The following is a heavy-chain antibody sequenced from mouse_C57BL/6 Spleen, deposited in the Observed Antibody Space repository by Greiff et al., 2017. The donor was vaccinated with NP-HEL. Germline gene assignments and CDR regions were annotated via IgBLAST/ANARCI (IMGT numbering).Heavy chain of an antibody. J-gene: IGHJ3*01. Sequence: EVKLQESGPGLVKPSQSLSLTCSVTGYSITSGYYWNWIRQFPGNKLEWMGYISYDGSNNYNPSLKNRISITRDTSKNQFFLKLNSVTTEDTATYYCARREGAWFAYWGQGTLVTVSA. V-gene: IGHV3-6*01. CDR3: ARREGAWFAY. CDR2: ISYDGSN. CDR1: GYSITSGYY.